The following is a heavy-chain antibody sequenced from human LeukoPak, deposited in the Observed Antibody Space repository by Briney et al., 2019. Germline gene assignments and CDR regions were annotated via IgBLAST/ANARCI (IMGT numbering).Heavy chain of an antibody. V-gene: IGHV3-23*01. J-gene: IGHJ5*02. Sequence: AGGSLRLSCAASGFTFSSYTMSWVRQAPGTGLEWVSAITGSGGSTYYVDPVKGRFTISRDNSKNTMYLQMNSLRAEDTAVYYCAKASRPTVSWFDAWGQGTLVTVSS. CDR2: ITGSGGST. CDR1: GFTFSSYT. CDR3: AKASRPTVSWFDA. D-gene: IGHD4-11*01.